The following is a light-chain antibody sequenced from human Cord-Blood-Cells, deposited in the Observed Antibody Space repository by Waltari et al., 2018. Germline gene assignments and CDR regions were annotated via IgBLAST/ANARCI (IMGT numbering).Light chain of an antibody. CDR1: VLAKKY. J-gene: IGLJ2*01. V-gene: IGLV3-27*01. CDR3: YSAADNNQRV. Sequence: SYELTQPSSVSVSPGQTARITCSGDVLAKKYARWFQQKPGQAPVLVIYKDSERPSGIPERFSGSSSGTTVTLTSSGAQVEDEADYYCYSAADNNQRVFGGGTKLTVL. CDR2: KDS.